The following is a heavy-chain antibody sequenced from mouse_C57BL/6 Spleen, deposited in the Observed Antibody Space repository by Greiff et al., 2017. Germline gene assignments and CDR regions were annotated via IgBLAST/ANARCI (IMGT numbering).Heavy chain of an antibody. V-gene: IGHV1-82*01. CDR2: IYPGDGDT. J-gene: IGHJ3*01. Sequence: VQLQQSGPELVKPGASVKISCKASGYAFSSSWMNWVKQRPGKGLEWIGRIYPGDGDTNYNGKFKGKATLTADNSSSTAYMQLSSLTSEDSAVYFCAKGRPRSSWFAYWGQGTLVTVSA. CDR1: GYAFSSSW. CDR3: AKGRPRSSWFAY.